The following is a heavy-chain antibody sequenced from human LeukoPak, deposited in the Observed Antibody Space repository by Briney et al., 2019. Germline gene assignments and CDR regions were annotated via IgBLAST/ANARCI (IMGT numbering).Heavy chain of an antibody. Sequence: SETLSLTCTVSGGSISSYYWSWIRQPPGKGLEWIGYIYYSGSTNYNPSLKSRVTISVDTSKNQFSLKLSSVTAADTAVYYCARLDSSGYYPTFDYWGQGTLVTVSS. J-gene: IGHJ4*02. CDR1: GGSISSYY. V-gene: IGHV4-59*12. CDR2: IYYSGST. D-gene: IGHD3-22*01. CDR3: ARLDSSGYYPTFDY.